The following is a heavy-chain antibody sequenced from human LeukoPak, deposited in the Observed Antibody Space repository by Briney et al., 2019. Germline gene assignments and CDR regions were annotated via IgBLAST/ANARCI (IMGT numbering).Heavy chain of an antibody. CDR1: GFTFSNYA. Sequence: GGSLRLSCVASGFTFSNYAMSWVRQAPGKGLEWVSAISGSGGSTYYADSVKGRFTISRDNAKNSLYLQMNSLRAEDTAVYYCARDRRGDYGDYALDYWGQGTLVTVSS. CDR2: ISGSGGST. J-gene: IGHJ4*02. CDR3: ARDRRGDYGDYALDY. V-gene: IGHV3-23*01. D-gene: IGHD4-17*01.